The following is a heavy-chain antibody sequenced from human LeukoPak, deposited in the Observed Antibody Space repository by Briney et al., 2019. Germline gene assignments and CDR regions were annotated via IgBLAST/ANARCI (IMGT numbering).Heavy chain of an antibody. CDR1: SGSIRSYY. CDR2: IYGSGST. Sequence: SETLSLTCTVSSGSIRSYYWSWIRQPPGKGLEWIGYIYGSGSTNFNPSLKSRVTMSVDTSKNQISLKLSFVTAADTAMYYCARSTMVNTATGWLDPWGQGTLVTVSS. D-gene: IGHD4/OR15-4a*01. CDR3: ARSTMVNTATGWLDP. V-gene: IGHV4-59*12. J-gene: IGHJ5*02.